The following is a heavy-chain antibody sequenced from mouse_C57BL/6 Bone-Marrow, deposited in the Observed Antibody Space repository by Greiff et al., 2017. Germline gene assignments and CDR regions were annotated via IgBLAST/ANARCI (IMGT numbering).Heavy chain of an antibody. CDR2: IVPENGDT. CDR3: ATGRDVGWDCYFDY. Sequence: EVQLQQSGAELVRPGASVKLSCTASGFTFTDDYMHWVKQRPEQGLEWIGWIVPENGDTDYAAKFQGKATITADTSSNTAYLQLSSLTSEDTAVYYCATGRDVGWDCYFDYWGQGTTLTVSS. CDR1: GFTFTDDY. V-gene: IGHV14-4*01. D-gene: IGHD4-1*01. J-gene: IGHJ2*01.